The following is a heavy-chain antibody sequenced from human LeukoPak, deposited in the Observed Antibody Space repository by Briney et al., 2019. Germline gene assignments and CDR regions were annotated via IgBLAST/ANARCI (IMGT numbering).Heavy chain of an antibody. D-gene: IGHD6-19*01. CDR3: ARAGLEQWLADY. J-gene: IGHJ4*02. CDR2: ISSSSSYI. CDR1: GFTFSSYS. V-gene: IGHV3-21*01. Sequence: GGSLRLSCAASGFTFSSYSMNWARQAPGKGLEWVSSISSSSSYIYYADSVKGRFTISRDNAKNSLYLQMNSLRAEDTAVYYCARAGLEQWLADYWGQGTLVTVSS.